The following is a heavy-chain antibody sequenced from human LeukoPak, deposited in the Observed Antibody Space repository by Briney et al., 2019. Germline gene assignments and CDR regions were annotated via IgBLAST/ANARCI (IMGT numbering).Heavy chain of an antibody. D-gene: IGHD6-19*01. CDR3: AREEASGYTSGWYLF. V-gene: IGHV1-18*01. Sequence: ASVKVSCKASGYIFTSFGISWVRQAPGQGLEWMGWINTYNGITNYAQKLQGRVAMTTDTSTSTAYVELRSLRSDDTAVYYCAREEASGYTSGWYLFWGQGTMVTVSS. J-gene: IGHJ3*01. CDR1: GYIFTSFG. CDR2: INTYNGIT.